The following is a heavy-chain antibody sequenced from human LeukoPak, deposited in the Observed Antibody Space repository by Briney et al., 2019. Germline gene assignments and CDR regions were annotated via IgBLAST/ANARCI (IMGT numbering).Heavy chain of an antibody. CDR1: GFTVSNNW. D-gene: IGHD6-13*01. J-gene: IGHJ5*02. CDR2: INSDGTST. Sequence: SGGSLRLSCAASGFTVSNNWMHWVRQAPGKGLVWVSRINSDGTSTSYAESVKGRFTISRDYAKNTLYLQMNSLRAEDTAVYYCVRDGSSWSNWFDPWGQGTLVTVSS. V-gene: IGHV3-74*01. CDR3: VRDGSSWSNWFDP.